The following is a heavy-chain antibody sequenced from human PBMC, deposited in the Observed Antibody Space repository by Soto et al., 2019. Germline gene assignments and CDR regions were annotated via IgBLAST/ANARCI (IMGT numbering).Heavy chain of an antibody. CDR3: ARSERGSVAVAGHWFDP. Sequence: SETLSLTCAVYGGSFSGYYWSWIRQPPGKGLEWIGEINHSGSTNYNPSLKSRVTISVDTSKNQFSLKLSSVTAADTAVYYCARSERGSVAVAGHWFDPWGQGTLVTVSS. D-gene: IGHD6-19*01. J-gene: IGHJ5*02. CDR1: GGSFSGYY. CDR2: INHSGST. V-gene: IGHV4-34*01.